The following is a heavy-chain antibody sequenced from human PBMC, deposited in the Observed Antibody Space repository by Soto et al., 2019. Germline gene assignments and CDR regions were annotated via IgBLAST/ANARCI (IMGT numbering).Heavy chain of an antibody. D-gene: IGHD6-6*01. CDR2: SIPVIGTP. J-gene: IGHJ6*02. Sequence: VQLVQSGAEVKKPGSSVTVSCKASGGTFSSNAISWVRQAPGQGLEWMGGSIPVIGTPNYAQKLQGRVTITADESTGTAYMELNSLRSEDTAGYYCASHTSSSEYYDYGMDVWGQGTTVTVSS. V-gene: IGHV1-69*01. CDR3: ASHTSSSEYYDYGMDV. CDR1: GGTFSSNA.